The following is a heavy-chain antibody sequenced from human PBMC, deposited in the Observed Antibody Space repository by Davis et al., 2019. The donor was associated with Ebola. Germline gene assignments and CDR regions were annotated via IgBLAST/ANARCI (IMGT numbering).Heavy chain of an antibody. CDR2: INPNSGGT. CDR3: ARGFGDYDAFDI. CDR1: GYTFTSYS. Sequence: ASVKVSCKASGYTFTSYSITWVRQAPGQGLEWMGRINPNSGGTNYAQKFQGRVTMTRDTSISTAYMELSRLRSDDTAVYYCARGFGDYDAFDIWGQGTMVTVSS. V-gene: IGHV1-2*06. D-gene: IGHD2-21*02. J-gene: IGHJ3*02.